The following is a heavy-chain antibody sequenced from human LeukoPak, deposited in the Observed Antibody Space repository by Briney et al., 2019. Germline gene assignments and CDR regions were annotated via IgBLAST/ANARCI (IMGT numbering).Heavy chain of an antibody. J-gene: IGHJ3*02. CDR3: ARDLGYCSSTSCSPGAFDI. CDR1: GYTFTSYY. CDR2: INPSGGST. D-gene: IGHD2-2*01. Sequence: ASVKVSCKASGYTFTSYYMHWVRQAPGQGLEWMGIINPSGGSTSYAQKFQGRVTMTRDTSTSTVYMELSSLRSEDTAVYYCARDLGYCSSTSCSPGAFDIWGQGTMVTVSS. V-gene: IGHV1-46*01.